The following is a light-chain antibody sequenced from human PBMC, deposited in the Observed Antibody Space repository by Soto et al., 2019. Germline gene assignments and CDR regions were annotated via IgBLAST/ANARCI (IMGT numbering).Light chain of an antibody. CDR3: QQYNSYSWT. J-gene: IGKJ1*01. V-gene: IGKV1-5*01. CDR2: DAS. Sequence: DMQMTQSPSTLSASVGDRVTITCRASQSISSWLAWYQQKPVKAPKLLIYDASSLESGVPSRFSGSGSGTEFTLTISSLRPDDFATYYCQQYNSYSWTFGQGTKVDIK. CDR1: QSISSW.